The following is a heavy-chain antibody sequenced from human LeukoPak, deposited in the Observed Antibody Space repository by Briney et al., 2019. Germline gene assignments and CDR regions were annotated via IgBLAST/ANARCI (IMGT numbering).Heavy chain of an antibody. Sequence: GASVKVSCKASGYTFTSYYMHWVRQAPGQGLEWMGIINPSGGSTSYAQKFQGRVTMTRDTSTSTVYMELSSLRSEDTAVYYCAREYYYDSSGYRSGVWNGDYWGQGTLVTVSS. CDR3: AREYYYDSSGYRSGVWNGDY. CDR1: GYTFTSYY. V-gene: IGHV1-46*01. D-gene: IGHD3-22*01. CDR2: INPSGGST. J-gene: IGHJ4*02.